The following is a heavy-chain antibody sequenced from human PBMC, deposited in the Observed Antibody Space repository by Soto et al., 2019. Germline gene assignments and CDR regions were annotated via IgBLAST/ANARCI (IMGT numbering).Heavy chain of an antibody. Sequence: EVQLVESGGGLVQPGGSLRLSCAASGFTVSSNYMSWVRQAPGKGLEWVSVIYSGGSTYYADSVKGRFTISRDNSKNTLYLQMNCLRAEDTAVYYCARSGYRQLWFDYWGQGTLVTVSS. J-gene: IGHJ4*02. CDR1: GFTVSSNY. V-gene: IGHV3-66*01. CDR3: ARSGYRQLWFDY. D-gene: IGHD5-12*01. CDR2: IYSGGST.